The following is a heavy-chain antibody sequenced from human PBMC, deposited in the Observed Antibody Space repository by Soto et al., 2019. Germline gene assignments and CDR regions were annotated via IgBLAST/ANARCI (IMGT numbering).Heavy chain of an antibody. CDR3: ARKGDFWSGPGEFDP. J-gene: IGHJ5*02. D-gene: IGHD3-3*01. CDR2: IYYNGFS. CDR1: GGSISSNTYY. Sequence: QLQLQESGPGLVRPSETLSLTYTVSGGSISSNTYYWGWIRQPPGKGLEWIGRIYYNGFSYYNPSLKSRVTMSVDTSKNQFSLRLSSMTASDTALYYCARKGDFWSGPGEFDPWGQGTLVTVS. V-gene: IGHV4-39*01.